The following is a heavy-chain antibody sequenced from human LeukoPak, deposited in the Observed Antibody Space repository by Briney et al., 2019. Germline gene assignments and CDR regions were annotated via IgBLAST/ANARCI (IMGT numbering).Heavy chain of an antibody. D-gene: IGHD6-19*01. J-gene: IGHJ4*02. CDR2: INHSGST. CDR3: AREPTHSSGWSY. Sequence: PSETLSLTCAVYGGSFSGYYWSWIRQPPGKGLEWIGEINHSGSTNYNPSLKSRVTISVDTSKNQFSLKLSSVTAADTAVYYCAREPTHSSGWSYWGQGTLVTVSS. CDR1: GGSFSGYY. V-gene: IGHV4-34*01.